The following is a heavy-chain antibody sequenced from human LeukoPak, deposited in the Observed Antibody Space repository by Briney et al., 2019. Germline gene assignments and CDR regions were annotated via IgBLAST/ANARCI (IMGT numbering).Heavy chain of an antibody. D-gene: IGHD3-22*01. V-gene: IGHV3-74*01. Sequence: GGSLRLSCAASGFTFSSYWMHWVRQAPGKGLVWVSRINSDGSSTSYADSVKGRFTISRDNAKNSLYLQMNSLRDEDTAVYYCARGGSGYGDYYYFYGMDVWGQGTTVTVSS. CDR2: INSDGSST. J-gene: IGHJ6*02. CDR1: GFTFSSYW. CDR3: ARGGSGYGDYYYFYGMDV.